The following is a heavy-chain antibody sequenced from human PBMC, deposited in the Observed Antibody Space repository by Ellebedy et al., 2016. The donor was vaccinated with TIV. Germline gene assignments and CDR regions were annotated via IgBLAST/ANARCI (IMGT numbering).Heavy chain of an antibody. CDR3: AADAPPICNIPSCYHWYTDL. Sequence: AASVKVSCKASGFTFTNSAVQWVRQARGQRLEWIGWIVVGSGNTHYAPKFQERVTITRDMSTSTAYMELSSLRSEDTAVYYCAADAPPICNIPSCYHWYTDLWGRGTLVTVS. CDR2: IVVGSGNT. V-gene: IGHV1-58*01. D-gene: IGHD2-2*01. J-gene: IGHJ2*01. CDR1: GFTFTNSA.